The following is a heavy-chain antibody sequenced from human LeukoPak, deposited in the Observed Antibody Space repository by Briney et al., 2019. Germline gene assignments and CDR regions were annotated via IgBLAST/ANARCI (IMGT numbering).Heavy chain of an antibody. Sequence: GGSLRLSCAASGFTFSGYWMSWVRQAPGKGLEWVANIKQDGSEKYYVDSVKGRFTISRDNAKNSLYLQMNSLRAEDTAVYYCARDLWRELSDWGQGTLVTVSS. D-gene: IGHD1-26*01. CDR1: GFTFSGYW. CDR3: ARDLWRELSD. J-gene: IGHJ4*02. V-gene: IGHV3-7*01. CDR2: IKQDGSEK.